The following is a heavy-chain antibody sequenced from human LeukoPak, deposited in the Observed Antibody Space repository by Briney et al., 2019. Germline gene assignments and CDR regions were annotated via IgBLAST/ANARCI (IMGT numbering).Heavy chain of an antibody. J-gene: IGHJ4*02. CDR1: GGSISSSSYY. V-gene: IGHV4-39*01. Sequence: SETLSLTCTVSGGSISSSSYYWGWIRQPPGKGLEWIGSIYYSGSNYYNPSLKSRVTISVDTSKNQFSLKLSSVTAADTAVYYCASTVIAAAGTWTFDYWGQGTLVTVSS. D-gene: IGHD6-13*01. CDR3: ASTVIAAAGTWTFDY. CDR2: IYYSGSN.